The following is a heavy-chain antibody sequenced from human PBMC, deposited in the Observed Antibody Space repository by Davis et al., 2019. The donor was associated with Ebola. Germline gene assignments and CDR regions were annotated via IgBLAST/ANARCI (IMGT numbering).Heavy chain of an antibody. Sequence: SVTVSCKASGYTFTGYYMHWLRQAPGQGLEWMGWINPNSGGTNDAQKFQGRVTMTKDTSISTAYMELSGLRSDDTAVYYCARSGENWRFDYWGQGTLVTVSS. CDR3: ARSGENWRFDY. CDR1: GYTFTGYY. CDR2: INPNSGGT. D-gene: IGHD1-1*01. V-gene: IGHV1-2*02. J-gene: IGHJ4*02.